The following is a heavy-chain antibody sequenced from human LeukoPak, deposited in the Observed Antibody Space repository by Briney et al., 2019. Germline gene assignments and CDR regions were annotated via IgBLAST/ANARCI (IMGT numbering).Heavy chain of an antibody. V-gene: IGHV4-34*08. CDR1: GFTVSSNY. CDR3: ATYPFRGATHYFDY. D-gene: IGHD3-10*01. J-gene: IGHJ4*02. Sequence: GSLRLPCAASGFTVSSNYMSWVRQAPGKGLEWIGEINHSGSTNYNPSLKSRVTISVDTSKNQFSLKLSSVTAADTAVYYCATYPFRGATHYFDYWGQGILVTVSS. CDR2: INHSGST.